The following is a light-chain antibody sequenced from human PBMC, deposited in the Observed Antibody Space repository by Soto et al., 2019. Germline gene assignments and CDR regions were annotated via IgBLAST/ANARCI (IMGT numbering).Light chain of an antibody. CDR3: VSYTSSTTYV. J-gene: IGLJ1*01. Sequence: QSALTQPASVSDSPGQSITIPCTGTSSDVGGSNFVSWYQQHPGKPPKLIIYDVANRPSGVSNRFSGSKSGSTASLIISRLQTEDEADYYCVSYTSSTTYVFGTGTKVTGL. CDR1: SSDVGGSNF. CDR2: DVA. V-gene: IGLV2-14*03.